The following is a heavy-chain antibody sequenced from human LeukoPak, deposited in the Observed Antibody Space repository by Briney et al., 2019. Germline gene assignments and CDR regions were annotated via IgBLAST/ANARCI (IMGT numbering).Heavy chain of an antibody. CDR2: ISGSGGST. CDR1: GFTFTSYA. Sequence: GGSLRLSCAASGFTFTSYAMSWVRQAPGKGLEWVSAISGSGGSTYYADSVKGRFTISRDNSKNTLYLQMNSLRAEDTAVYYCARVLSTTVTTANYWGQGTLVTVSS. J-gene: IGHJ4*02. V-gene: IGHV3-23*01. D-gene: IGHD4-17*01. CDR3: ARVLSTTVTTANY.